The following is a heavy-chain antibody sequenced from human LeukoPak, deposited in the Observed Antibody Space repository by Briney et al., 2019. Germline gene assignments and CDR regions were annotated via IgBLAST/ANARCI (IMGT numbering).Heavy chain of an antibody. CDR2: FYNTVRT. D-gene: IGHD3-22*01. V-gene: IGHV4-59*08. CDR1: GASISGYY. J-gene: IGHJ5*02. CDR3: ARHVDYDSKDLVFDL. Sequence: SETLSLSCTVSGASISGYYWSWVRQPPGKGLEWIAFFYNTVRTDYKPSLKSRVTISVDTSKNQFTLSLTSVTAADTAVYFFARHVDYDSKDLVFDLCGQGTLVTVSS.